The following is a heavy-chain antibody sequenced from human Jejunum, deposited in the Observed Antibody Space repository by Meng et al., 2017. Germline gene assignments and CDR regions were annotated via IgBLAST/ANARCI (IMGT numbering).Heavy chain of an antibody. CDR2: INPASGAT. Sequence: VQMMRHGAEVVEAGAAVKVSCEGSGFTFTNAHVYCVRQASGHGLEWMGWINPASGATDYTHKCTGKPTMTRDPSISTAYIELVTVSSDDTAVKYGAKGENDGSSCFDNWGQGTLVTVSS. J-gene: IGHJ4*02. D-gene: IGHD5-24*01. CDR1: GFTFTNAH. V-gene: IGHV1-2*07. CDR3: AKGENDGSSCFDN.